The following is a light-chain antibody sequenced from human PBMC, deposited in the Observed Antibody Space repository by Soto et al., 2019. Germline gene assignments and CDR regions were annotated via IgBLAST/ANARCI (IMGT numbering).Light chain of an antibody. CDR3: QQYGSSPIT. V-gene: IGKV3-20*01. J-gene: IGKJ5*01. CDR1: QSVSSSY. Sequence: EIVLTQSPGTLSLSPGERATLSCRASQSVSSSYLAWYQQRPGQAPRLLIYVAFNRATGTPDRFSGSGTGTDITLTNSRLEPEDCAVYYCQQYGSSPITFGQGTRLEIK. CDR2: VAF.